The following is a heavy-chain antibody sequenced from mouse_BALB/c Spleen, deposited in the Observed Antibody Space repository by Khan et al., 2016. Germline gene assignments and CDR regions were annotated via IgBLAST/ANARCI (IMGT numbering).Heavy chain of an antibody. D-gene: IGHD2-4*01. V-gene: IGHV3-2*02. CDR1: GYSITNDYA. CDR3: ARGDYDGTYYGMDY. Sequence: VQLQESGPGLVKPSQSLSLTYTVTGYSITNDYAWNWIRQFPENKLEWMGYITYSGGTSYNPSLKSRISITRDTSKNQFFLQLNSVTTEDTATYYCARGDYDGTYYGMDYWGQGTSVTVSS. CDR2: ITYSGGT. J-gene: IGHJ4*01.